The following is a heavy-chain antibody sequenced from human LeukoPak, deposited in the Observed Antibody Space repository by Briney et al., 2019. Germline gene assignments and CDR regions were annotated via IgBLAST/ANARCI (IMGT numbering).Heavy chain of an antibody. V-gene: IGHV3-74*01. Sequence: PGRSLRLSCAASGFTFDDYAMHWVRQAPGKGLEWVSRINPDGSTTTYADSVKGRFTISRDNAKNTLYLQMNSLRAEDTAMYYCARVLSGSWDWFDPWGQGTLVTVSS. J-gene: IGHJ5*02. D-gene: IGHD3-22*01. CDR3: ARVLSGSWDWFDP. CDR2: INPDGSTT. CDR1: GFTFDDYA.